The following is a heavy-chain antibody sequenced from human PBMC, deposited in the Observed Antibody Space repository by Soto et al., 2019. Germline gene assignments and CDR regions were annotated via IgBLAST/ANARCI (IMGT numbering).Heavy chain of an antibody. Sequence: GGSLRLSYAASGFTFSSYSMNWVRQAPGKGLEWVSSISSSSSYIYYADSVKGRFTISRDNAKNSLYLQMNSLRAEDTAVYYCARDRSSWPDFDYWGQGTLVTVSS. V-gene: IGHV3-21*01. J-gene: IGHJ4*02. CDR2: ISSSSSYI. CDR1: GFTFSSYS. D-gene: IGHD6-13*01. CDR3: ARDRSSWPDFDY.